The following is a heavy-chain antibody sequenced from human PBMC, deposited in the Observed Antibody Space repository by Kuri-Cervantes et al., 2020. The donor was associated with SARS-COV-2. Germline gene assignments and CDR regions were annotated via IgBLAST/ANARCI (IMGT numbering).Heavy chain of an antibody. J-gene: IGHJ6*02. D-gene: IGHD5-18*01. CDR1: GFTFSSYE. V-gene: IGHV3-48*03. Sequence: LSLTCAASGFTFSSYEMNWVRQAPGKGLEWVSYISSSGSTIYYADSVKGRFTISRDNSKNTLYLQMNSLRAEDTAVYYCAKDRGIQLWSYYYYGMDVWGQGTSVTVSS. CDR3: AKDRGIQLWSYYYYGMDV. CDR2: ISSSGSTI.